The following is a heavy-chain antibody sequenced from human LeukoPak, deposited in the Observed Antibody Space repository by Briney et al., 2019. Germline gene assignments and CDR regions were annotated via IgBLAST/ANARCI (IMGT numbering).Heavy chain of an antibody. CDR1: GYTFSNYG. J-gene: IGHJ4*02. CDR2: IAAYSGNT. Sequence: GASVKVSCKASGYTFSNYGLNWVRQVPGQGLEWMGRIAAYSGNTNYAAKFQGRVTMTTDTSTSTAYMELSSLRSEDTAVYYCAREGYCSGGSCAPLSYWGQGTLVTVSS. D-gene: IGHD2-15*01. V-gene: IGHV1-18*01. CDR3: AREGYCSGGSCAPLSY.